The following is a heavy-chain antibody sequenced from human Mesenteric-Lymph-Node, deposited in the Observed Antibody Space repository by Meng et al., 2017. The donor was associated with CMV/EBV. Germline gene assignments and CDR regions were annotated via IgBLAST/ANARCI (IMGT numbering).Heavy chain of an antibody. Sequence: GGSLRLSCSASGYTFSSYGMHWVRQAPGKGLEWVAVIWYDGSNKFYADSVKGRFTISRDNSKNTLYLHMNSLRAEDTAVYYCARLRGGGCSSTSRSNAFDIWGQGTMVTVSS. D-gene: IGHD2-2*01. CDR1: GYTFSSYG. J-gene: IGHJ3*02. V-gene: IGHV3-33*01. CDR3: ARLRGGGCSSTSRSNAFDI. CDR2: IWYDGSNK.